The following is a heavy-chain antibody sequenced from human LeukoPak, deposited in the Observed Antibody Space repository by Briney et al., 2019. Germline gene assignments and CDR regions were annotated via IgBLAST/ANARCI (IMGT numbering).Heavy chain of an antibody. Sequence: SVKVSCKASGGTFSSYAISWVRQAPGQGLEWMGGIIPIFGTANYAQKFQGRVTITADESTSTAYMELSSLRSEDTAVYYCAAPYDSSGYCPFDYWGQGTLVTVSS. J-gene: IGHJ4*02. D-gene: IGHD3-22*01. CDR1: GGTFSSYA. CDR2: IIPIFGTA. CDR3: AAPYDSSGYCPFDY. V-gene: IGHV1-69*13.